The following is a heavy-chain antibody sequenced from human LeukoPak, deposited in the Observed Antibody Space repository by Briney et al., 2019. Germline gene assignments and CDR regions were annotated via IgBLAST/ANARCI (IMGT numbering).Heavy chain of an antibody. Sequence: KSSETLCLTCTVSGCSISSYYWSWIRQPPGKGLEWIGYIYTSGSTNYNPSLKSRVTISVDTSKNQFSLKLSSVTAADTAVYYCARHIVVVPAAIGGWFDPWGQGTLVTVSS. D-gene: IGHD2-2*01. CDR1: GCSISSYY. J-gene: IGHJ5*02. V-gene: IGHV4-4*09. CDR2: IYTSGST. CDR3: ARHIVVVPAAIGGWFDP.